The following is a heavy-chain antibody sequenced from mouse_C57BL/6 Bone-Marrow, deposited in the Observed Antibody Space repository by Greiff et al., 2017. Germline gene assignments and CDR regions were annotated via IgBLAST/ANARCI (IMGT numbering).Heavy chain of an antibody. D-gene: IGHD4-1*01. Sequence: QVQLQQSGAELVRPGTSVTVSCKASGYAFTNYLLEWVKQRPGQGLVWIGVINPGSGGTNYNEKFKGKETLTADTSSSTAYMQLSSMTSEDSAVYFCAREGELGWYFDVWGTGTTVTVTA. V-gene: IGHV1-54*01. CDR3: AREGELGWYFDV. J-gene: IGHJ1*03. CDR2: INPGSGGT. CDR1: GYAFTNYL.